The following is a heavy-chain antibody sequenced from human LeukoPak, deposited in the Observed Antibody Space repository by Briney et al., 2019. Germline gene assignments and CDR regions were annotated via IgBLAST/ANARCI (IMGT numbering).Heavy chain of an antibody. CDR1: GFTFSSYS. CDR2: ISSSSSTI. D-gene: IGHD6-13*01. Sequence: GSLRLSCAASGFTFSSYSMNWVRQAPGKGLEWVSYISSSSSTIYYADSVKGRFTISRDNAKNSLYLQMNSLRAEDTAVYYCASTLGSSWFGGYYFDYWGQGTLVTVSS. V-gene: IGHV3-48*04. CDR3: ASTLGSSWFGGYYFDY. J-gene: IGHJ4*02.